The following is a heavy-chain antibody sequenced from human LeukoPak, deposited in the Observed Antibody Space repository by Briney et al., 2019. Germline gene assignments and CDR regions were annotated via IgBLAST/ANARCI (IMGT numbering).Heavy chain of an antibody. CDR1: GFTFSLYR. CDR3: ARLNWNYADY. J-gene: IGHJ4*02. D-gene: IGHD3-3*01. V-gene: IGHV3-7*01. CDR2: IKEDASEK. Sequence: PGGSLRLSCTASGFTFSLYRMTWVRQAPEKGLEWVANIKEDASEKDYVDSVKGRFTISRDNGKKSLYLQMNSLRGEDTAVYYCARLNWNYADYWGQGTLVTVSS.